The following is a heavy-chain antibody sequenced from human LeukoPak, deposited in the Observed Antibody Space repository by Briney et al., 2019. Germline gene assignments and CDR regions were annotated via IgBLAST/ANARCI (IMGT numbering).Heavy chain of an antibody. CDR2: VYYSGRI. CDR1: RGSISPNY. J-gene: IGHJ3*02. V-gene: IGHV4-59*01. CDR3: ARLLDNDNSGAPDTFDI. D-gene: IGHD3-22*01. Sequence: PSETLSLTCSVLRGSISPNYWAWIRQPPGKGLEFIGYVYYSGRIYYNPSLRSRLTISLDTSNSHFSLQLSPVTTADTAVYYCARLLDNDNSGAPDTFDIWGQGTMVTVSS.